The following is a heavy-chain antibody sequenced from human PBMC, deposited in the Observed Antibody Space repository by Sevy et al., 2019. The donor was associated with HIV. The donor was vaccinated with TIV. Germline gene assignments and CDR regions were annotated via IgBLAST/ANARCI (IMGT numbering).Heavy chain of an antibody. Sequence: ASVKVSCKASGGTFSSYAISWVRQAPGQGLEWMGGIIPIFGTANYAQKFQGRVTITADESTSTAYMELSSLRSGDTAVYYCARDSSGYRVDAFDIWGQGTMVTVSS. V-gene: IGHV1-69*13. CDR3: ARDSSGYRVDAFDI. D-gene: IGHD3-22*01. J-gene: IGHJ3*02. CDR2: IIPIFGTA. CDR1: GGTFSSYA.